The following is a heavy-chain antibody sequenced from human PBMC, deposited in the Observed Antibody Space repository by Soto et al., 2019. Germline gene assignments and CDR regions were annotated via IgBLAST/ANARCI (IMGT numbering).Heavy chain of an antibody. V-gene: IGHV4-31*03. Sequence: PSETLSLTCTVSGGSISSGGYYWSWIRQHPGKGLEWIGYIYYSGSTYYNPSLKSRVTISVDTSKNQFSLKLSSVTAADTAVYYCARDYNYYDSSGYYYSKYGMDVWGQGTTVTVS. D-gene: IGHD3-22*01. CDR3: ARDYNYYDSSGYYYSKYGMDV. J-gene: IGHJ6*02. CDR2: IYYSGST. CDR1: GGSISSGGYY.